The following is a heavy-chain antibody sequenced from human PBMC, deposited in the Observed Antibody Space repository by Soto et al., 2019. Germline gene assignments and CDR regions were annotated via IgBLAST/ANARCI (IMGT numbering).Heavy chain of an antibody. CDR1: GFTFSDYY. V-gene: IGHV3-11*01. Sequence: QVQLVESGGGLVKPGGSLRLSCAASGFTFSDYYMTWIRQAPGKGLEWVSYISSSGNTIYYADSVKSRFTISRDNAKNSLYLQMSSLRADDTAVYYCARDRGADFWSACVDPWGQGTLVTVSS. CDR3: ARDRGADFWSACVDP. D-gene: IGHD3-3*01. CDR2: ISSSGNTI. J-gene: IGHJ5*02.